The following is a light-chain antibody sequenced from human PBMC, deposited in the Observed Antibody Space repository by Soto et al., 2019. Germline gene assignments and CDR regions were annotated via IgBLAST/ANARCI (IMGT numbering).Light chain of an antibody. Sequence: QSALTQPPSASGSPGQSVTISCTGTSSDVGGYNYVSWYQQHPGKAPKLMIYEVSKRPSAVPDRFSGSKSGNTASLTVSGLQAEDEADYYCSSYAGSNNLGVFGTGT. V-gene: IGLV2-8*01. CDR1: SSDVGGYNY. CDR3: SSYAGSNNLGV. J-gene: IGLJ1*01. CDR2: EVS.